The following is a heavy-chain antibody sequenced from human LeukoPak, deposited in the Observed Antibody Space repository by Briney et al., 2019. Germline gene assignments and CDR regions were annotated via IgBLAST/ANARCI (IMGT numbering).Heavy chain of an antibody. V-gene: IGHV1-24*01. Sequence: ASVKVSCKVSGYTLTELSMHWVRQAPGKGLEWMGGFDPEDGETIYAQKFQGRVTMTEDTSTDTAYMELSSLRSEDTAVYYCATDAFGIAVAGSPFDYWGQGTLVTVSS. J-gene: IGHJ4*02. CDR3: ATDAFGIAVAGSPFDY. CDR1: GYTLTELS. D-gene: IGHD6-19*01. CDR2: FDPEDGET.